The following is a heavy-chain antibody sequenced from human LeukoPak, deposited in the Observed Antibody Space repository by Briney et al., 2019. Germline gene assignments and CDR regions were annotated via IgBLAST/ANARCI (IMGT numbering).Heavy chain of an antibody. CDR2: IYYSGST. Sequence: PSETLSLTCTVSGGSISTYYWSWIRQPPGKGLEWIGYIYYSGSTNYNPSLKSRVTISVDTSKNQFSLKLSSVTAADTAVYYCAREDFWSGSDYARGWFDPWGQGTLVTVSS. J-gene: IGHJ5*02. V-gene: IGHV4-59*01. CDR3: AREDFWSGSDYARGWFDP. D-gene: IGHD3-3*01. CDR1: GGSISTYY.